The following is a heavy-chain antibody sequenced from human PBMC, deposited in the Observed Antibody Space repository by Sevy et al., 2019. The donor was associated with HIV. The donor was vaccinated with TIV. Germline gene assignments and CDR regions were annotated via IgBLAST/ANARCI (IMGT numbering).Heavy chain of an antibody. D-gene: IGHD5-18*01. Sequence: ASVKVSCKASGYTFTGYYMHWVRKAPGQGLEWMGWINPNSGGTNYAQKFQGRDTMTRDTSISTAYMELSRLRSDDTAVYYCARDPERGDVDTAMPVDYWGQGTLVTVSS. V-gene: IGHV1-2*02. CDR2: INPNSGGT. J-gene: IGHJ4*02. CDR1: GYTFTGYY. CDR3: ARDPERGDVDTAMPVDY.